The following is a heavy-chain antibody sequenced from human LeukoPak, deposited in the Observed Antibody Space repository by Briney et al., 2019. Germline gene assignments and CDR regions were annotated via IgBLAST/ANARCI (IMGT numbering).Heavy chain of an antibody. J-gene: IGHJ4*02. D-gene: IGHD6-6*01. CDR1: GFTFSTYS. Sequence: GGSLRLSCAASGFTFSTYSMNWIRQAPGKGLEWVSSISSSSSYIYYADSVKGRFTISRDNAKNSLYLQMNSLRSEDTAVYYCASIPPTYSSSSFGYWGQGTLVTVSS. CDR3: ASIPPTYSSSSFGY. V-gene: IGHV3-21*04. CDR2: ISSSSSYI.